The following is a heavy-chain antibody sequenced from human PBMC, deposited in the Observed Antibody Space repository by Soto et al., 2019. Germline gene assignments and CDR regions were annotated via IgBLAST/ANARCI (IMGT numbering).Heavy chain of an antibody. Sequence: GASVKVSCKASGFTFTSSAVQWVRQARGQRLEWIGWIVVGSGNTNYAQKFQERVTITRDMSTSTAYMELSSLRSEDTAVYYCAAVTRGYSGYDYVDYWGRGTLVTVSS. CDR2: IVVGSGNT. V-gene: IGHV1-58*01. CDR1: GFTFTSSA. CDR3: AAVTRGYSGYDYVDY. J-gene: IGHJ4*02. D-gene: IGHD5-12*01.